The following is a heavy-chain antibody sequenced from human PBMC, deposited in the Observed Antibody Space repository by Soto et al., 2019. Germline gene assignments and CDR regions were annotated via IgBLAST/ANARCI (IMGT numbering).Heavy chain of an antibody. Sequence: QLRLQESGPGLVKPSETLSLTCTVSGASISSDGFYWGWIRQPPGKGLEWIASIYYNGDTFHNPSLKSRVTMSVDTSKNTFSLNLRSVTDADTAVYYCARHVRDSRSLSGRYYFDYWGQGTLVTVSS. J-gene: IGHJ4*02. V-gene: IGHV4-39*01. CDR3: ARHVRDSRSLSGRYYFDY. CDR1: GASISSDGFY. CDR2: IYYNGDT. D-gene: IGHD6-6*01.